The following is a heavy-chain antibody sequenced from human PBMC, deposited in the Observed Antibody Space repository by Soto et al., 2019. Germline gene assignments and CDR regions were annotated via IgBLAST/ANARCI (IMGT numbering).Heavy chain of an antibody. Sequence: GASVKVSCKASGYTFTSYDINWVRQATGQGLEWMGWMNPNSGNTGYAQKFQGRVTMTRNTSISTAYMELSSLRSEDTAVYYCARDSSTNYYYYYMEVWGKGTTVTVSS. CDR3: ARDSSTNYYYYYMEV. CDR1: GYTFTSYD. D-gene: IGHD6-13*01. J-gene: IGHJ6*03. CDR2: MNPNSGNT. V-gene: IGHV1-8*01.